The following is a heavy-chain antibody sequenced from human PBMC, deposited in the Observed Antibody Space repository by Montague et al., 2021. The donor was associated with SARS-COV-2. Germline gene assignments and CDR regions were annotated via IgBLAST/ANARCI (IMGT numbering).Heavy chain of an antibody. Sequence: TLSLTCTVSGGSISSGGYYWSWVRQPPGKGLDWIGYIFYRGGTHYXPSLKSRVSMSVDTSNIQFSLNLTSVTAADTAVYYCARANYYVMTSKAYAMDVWGQGTTVTVSS. D-gene: IGHD3-16*01. J-gene: IGHJ6*02. CDR2: IFYRGGT. V-gene: IGHV4-31*03. CDR1: GGSISSGGYY. CDR3: ARANYYVMTSKAYAMDV.